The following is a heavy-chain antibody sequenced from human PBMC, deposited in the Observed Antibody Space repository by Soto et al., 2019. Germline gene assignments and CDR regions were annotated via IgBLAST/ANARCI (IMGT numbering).Heavy chain of an antibody. CDR3: ARNPWKWFGELCLDN. CDR2: INPNSGGT. D-gene: IGHD3-10*01. J-gene: IGHJ4*01. CDR1: GYTFTGYY. Sequence: ASVKVSCKASGYTFTGYYMHWVRQAPGQGLEWMGWINPNSGGTNYAQKFQGWVTMTRDTSISTAYMELSRLRSDDTAVYYCARNPWKWFGELCLDNWGQGTLVTVSS. V-gene: IGHV1-2*04.